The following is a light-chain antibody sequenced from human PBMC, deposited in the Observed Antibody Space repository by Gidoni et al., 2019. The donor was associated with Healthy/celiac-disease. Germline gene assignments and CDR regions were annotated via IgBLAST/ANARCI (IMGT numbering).Light chain of an antibody. CDR2: AAS. J-gene: IGKJ4*01. CDR1: QSISSY. Sequence: DIQMTTSPSSLSASVGDRVTITCRASQSISSYLNWYQQKPGKAPKLLIYAASSLQSGVPSRFSGSGSGTDFTLTISSLQPEDFATYYCQQSYSTLSLTFGGGTKVEIK. V-gene: IGKV1-39*01. CDR3: QQSYSTLSLT.